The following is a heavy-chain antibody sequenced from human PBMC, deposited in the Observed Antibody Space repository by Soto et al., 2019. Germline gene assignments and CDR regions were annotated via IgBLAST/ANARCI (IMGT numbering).Heavy chain of an antibody. CDR1: GYSFTSYW. CDR2: IDPSDSYI. D-gene: IGHD3-10*01. Sequence: GESLKISCKASGYSFTSYWISWVRQMPGKGLEWMGRIDPSDSYINYSPSFQGHVTISADKPISTAYLQWSSLKASDTAMYYCARHRYGSGNYYNEDYWCQGTLVTVSS. J-gene: IGHJ4*02. CDR3: ARHRYGSGNYYNEDY. V-gene: IGHV5-10-1*01.